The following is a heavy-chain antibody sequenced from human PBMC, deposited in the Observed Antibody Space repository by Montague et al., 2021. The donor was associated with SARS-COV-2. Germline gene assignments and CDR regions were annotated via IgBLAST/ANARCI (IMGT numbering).Heavy chain of an antibody. CDR2: IYYSGST. CDR1: GGSISSYY. CDR3: ARGSGWMGNAFDI. D-gene: IGHD6-19*01. Sequence: SETLSLTCTVSGGSISSYYWSWFRQPPGKGLEWIGYIYYSGSTNXNPSLKSRVTISVDTSKNQFSLKLSSVTAADTAVYYCARGSGWMGNAFDIWGQGTMVTVSS. J-gene: IGHJ3*02. V-gene: IGHV4-59*01.